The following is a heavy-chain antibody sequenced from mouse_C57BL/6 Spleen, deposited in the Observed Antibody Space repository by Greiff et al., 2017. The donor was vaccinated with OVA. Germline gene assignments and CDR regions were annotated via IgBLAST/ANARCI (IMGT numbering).Heavy chain of an antibody. CDR1: GYTFTSYT. CDR2: INPSSGST. D-gene: IGHD1-1*01. J-gene: IGHJ2*01. V-gene: IGHV1-4*01. CDR3: ASISPNYYGSDY. Sequence: QVQLKQSGAELARPGASVKMSCKASGYTFTSYTMHWVKQRPGQGLEWIGYINPSSGSTKDNQKFKDKATWTADKSSSTAYMQLSSLTSEDAAVYYCASISPNYYGSDYWGQGTTLTVAS.